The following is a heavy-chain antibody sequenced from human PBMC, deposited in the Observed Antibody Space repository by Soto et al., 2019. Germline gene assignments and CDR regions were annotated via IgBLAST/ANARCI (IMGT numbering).Heavy chain of an antibody. V-gene: IGHV3-48*03. CDR3: ATISGYAEPWEWYGMDV. CDR1: GFTFSSYE. Sequence: EVQLVESGGGLVQPGGPMRLSCAASGFTFSSYEMNWVRQAPGKGLEWVSYISSSGSTIYYADSVKGRFTISRDNAKNSLYLQMNSLRAEDTAVYYCATISGYAEPWEWYGMDVWGQVTTVTVSS. D-gene: IGHD3-22*01. J-gene: IGHJ6*02. CDR2: ISSSGSTI.